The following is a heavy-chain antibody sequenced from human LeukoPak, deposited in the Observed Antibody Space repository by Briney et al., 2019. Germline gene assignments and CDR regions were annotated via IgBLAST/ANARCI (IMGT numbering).Heavy chain of an antibody. D-gene: IGHD4-23*01. Sequence: SVKVSCKASGGTFSSYTISWVRQAPGQGLEWMGRIIPILGIANYAQKFQGRVTITADKSTSTAYMELSSLRSEDTAVYYCARTPPDYGGNYYFDYWGQGTLDTVSS. CDR1: GGTFSSYT. J-gene: IGHJ4*02. CDR2: IIPILGIA. CDR3: ARTPPDYGGNYYFDY. V-gene: IGHV1-69*02.